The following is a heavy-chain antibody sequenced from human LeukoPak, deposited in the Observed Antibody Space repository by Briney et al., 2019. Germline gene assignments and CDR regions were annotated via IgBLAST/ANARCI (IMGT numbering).Heavy chain of an antibody. Sequence: SETLPLTCAVYGGSFSGYYWSWIRQPPGKGLEWIGEINHSGSTNYNPSLKSRVTISVDTSKNQFSLKLSSVTAADTAVYYCARRRGYSYGYYNWFDPWGQGTLVTVSS. CDR2: INHSGST. CDR3: ARRRGYSYGYYNWFDP. J-gene: IGHJ5*02. CDR1: GGSFSGYY. D-gene: IGHD5-18*01. V-gene: IGHV4-34*01.